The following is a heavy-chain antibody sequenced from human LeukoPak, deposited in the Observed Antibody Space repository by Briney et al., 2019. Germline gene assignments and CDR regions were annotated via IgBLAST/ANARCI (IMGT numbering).Heavy chain of an antibody. CDR3: ARKEVVVAANNY. V-gene: IGHV1-18*04. J-gene: IGHJ4*02. CDR1: GYTFTRYY. Sequence: ASVKVSCKASGYTFTRYYMHWVRQAPGQGLEWMGWISAYNGNTNYAQKLQGRVTMTTDTSTSTAYMELRSLRSDDTAVYYCARKEVVVAANNYWGQGTLVTVSS. D-gene: IGHD2-15*01. CDR2: ISAYNGNT.